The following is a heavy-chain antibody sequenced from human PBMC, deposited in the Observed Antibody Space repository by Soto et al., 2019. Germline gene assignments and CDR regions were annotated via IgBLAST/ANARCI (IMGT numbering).Heavy chain of an antibody. D-gene: IGHD4-4*01. J-gene: IGHJ6*02. V-gene: IGHV3-23*01. Sequence: GGSLRLSCAASGFTFGIYAMSWVRQAPGKGLEWVSSISGSGGSIYYAHSVKGRFTISRDNAKKSLHLQMNSLRAEDTAEYYCARVDNSEYGLDVWGQGTKVTVSS. CDR2: ISGSGGSI. CDR1: GFTFGIYA. CDR3: ARVDNSEYGLDV.